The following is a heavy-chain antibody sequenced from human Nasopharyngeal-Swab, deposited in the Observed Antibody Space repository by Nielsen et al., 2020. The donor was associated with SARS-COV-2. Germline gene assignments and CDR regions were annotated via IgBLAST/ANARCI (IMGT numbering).Heavy chain of an antibody. J-gene: IGHJ6*03. D-gene: IGHD6-13*01. CDR1: GYTFTSYG. CDR2: ISAYNGNT. V-gene: IGHV1-18*01. Sequence: SVKVSCKASGYTFTSYGISWVRQAPGQGLEWMGWISAYNGNTNYAQKLQGRVTMTTDTSTSTAYMELRSLRSDDTAVYYCARVEAAAGYYYYYMDVWGKGTTVTVSS. CDR3: ARVEAAAGYYYYYMDV.